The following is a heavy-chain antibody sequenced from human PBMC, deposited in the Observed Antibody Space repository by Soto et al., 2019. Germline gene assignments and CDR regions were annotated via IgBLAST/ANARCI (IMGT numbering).Heavy chain of an antibody. CDR1: GDSVSSNSAA. J-gene: IGHJ4*02. V-gene: IGHV6-1*01. D-gene: IGHD6-19*01. CDR3: ASSSGWSMGYFDY. CDR2: TYYRSKWYN. Sequence: SQTLSLTCAISGDSVSSNSAAWNWIRQSPSRGLKWLGRTYYRSKWYNDYAVSVKSRITINPDTSKNQFSLQLNSVTPVDTAVYYCASSSGWSMGYFDYWGQGTLVTVSS.